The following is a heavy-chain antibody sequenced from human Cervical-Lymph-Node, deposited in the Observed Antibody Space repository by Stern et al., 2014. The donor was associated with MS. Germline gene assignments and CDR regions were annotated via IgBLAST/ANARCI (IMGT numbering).Heavy chain of an antibody. V-gene: IGHV1-2*02. CDR2: ISPNSGGT. CDR1: GYTFTGSY. J-gene: IGHJ1*01. CDR3: AREGLKYFQH. Sequence: VHLVESGAEVKKPGASVKVSCKASGYTFTGSYMHWVRQAPGPGLEWMGWISPNSGGTNYAQEFQGRVTMTRDTSISTAYMELSRLRSDDTAVYYCAREGLKYFQHWGQGTLVSVSS.